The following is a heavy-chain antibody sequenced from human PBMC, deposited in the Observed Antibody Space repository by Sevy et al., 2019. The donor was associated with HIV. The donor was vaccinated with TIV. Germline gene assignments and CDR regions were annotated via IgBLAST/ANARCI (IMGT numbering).Heavy chain of an antibody. CDR3: ATHAGIAAAGRVFDY. D-gene: IGHD6-13*01. CDR2: IRNKADSYTT. Sequence: GGSLRLSCAASGFNLSDHYMEWVRQAPGKGLEWVGRIRNKADSYTTEDAASVKGRFTISRDDSKNSLYLLMNSLKTEDTAVYYCATHAGIAAAGRVFDYWGQGTLVTVSS. CDR1: GFNLSDHY. J-gene: IGHJ4*02. V-gene: IGHV3-72*01.